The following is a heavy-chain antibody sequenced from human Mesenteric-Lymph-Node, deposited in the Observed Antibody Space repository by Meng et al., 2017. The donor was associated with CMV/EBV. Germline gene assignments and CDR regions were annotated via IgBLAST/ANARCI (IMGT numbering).Heavy chain of an antibody. CDR2: IYYSGST. CDR1: GGSISSGDYY. D-gene: IGHD3-22*01. CDR3: ARDIVDGSGYRANNYYYYGMDV. V-gene: IGHV4-30-4*08. J-gene: IGHJ6*02. Sequence: SETLSLTCTVSGGSISSGDYYWSWIRQPPGKGLEWIGYIYYSGSTYYNPSLKSRVTISVDTSKNQFSLKLSSVTAADTAVYYCARDIVDGSGYRANNYYYYGMDVWGQGTTVTVSS.